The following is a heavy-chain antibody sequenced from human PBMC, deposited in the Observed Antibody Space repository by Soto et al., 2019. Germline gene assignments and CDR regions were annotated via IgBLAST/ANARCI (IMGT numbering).Heavy chain of an antibody. CDR2: ISYDGSNK. CDR3: AKCGLWFGELFYFDY. J-gene: IGHJ4*02. D-gene: IGHD3-10*01. Sequence: GGSLRLSCAASGFTFSSYGMHWVRQAPGKGLEWVAVISYDGSNKYYADSVKGRFTISRDNSKNTLYLQMNSLRAEDTAVYYCAKCGLWFGELFYFDYWGQGTLVTVSS. V-gene: IGHV3-30*18. CDR1: GFTFSSYG.